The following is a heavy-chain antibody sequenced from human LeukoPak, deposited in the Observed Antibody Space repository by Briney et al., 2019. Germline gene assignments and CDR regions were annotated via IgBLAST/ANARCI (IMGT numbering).Heavy chain of an antibody. J-gene: IGHJ1*01. CDR2: ISGSGGST. Sequence: GGSLRLSCAASGFTFSSYAMSWVRQAPGKGLEWVSAISGSGGSTYYADSVKGRFTISRDNSKNTLYLQMNSLRAEDTAVYYCARVITIDRKKKYFQHWGQGTLVTVSS. V-gene: IGHV3-23*01. D-gene: IGHD3-10*01. CDR1: GFTFSSYA. CDR3: ARVITIDRKKKYFQH.